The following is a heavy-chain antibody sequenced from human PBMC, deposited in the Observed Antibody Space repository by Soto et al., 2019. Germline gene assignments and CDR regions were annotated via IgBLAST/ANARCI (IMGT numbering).Heavy chain of an antibody. V-gene: IGHV1-8*01. J-gene: IGHJ6*03. Sequence: GASVKVSCKASGYTFTSYDINWVRQATGQGLEWMGWMNPNSGNTGYAQKFQGRVTMTRNTSISTAYMELSSLRSEDTAVYYCARERGGDIVVVPAAMGSYYYYYYMDVWGKGTKVTVSS. CDR1: GYTFTSYD. D-gene: IGHD2-2*01. CDR2: MNPNSGNT. CDR3: ARERGGDIVVVPAAMGSYYYYYYMDV.